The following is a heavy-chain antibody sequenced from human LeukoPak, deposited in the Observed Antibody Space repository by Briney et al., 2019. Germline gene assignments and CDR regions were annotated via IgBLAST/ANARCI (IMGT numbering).Heavy chain of an antibody. CDR3: ARGEYYDFWSGYYTLYYYYMDV. CDR2: INSDGSST. Sequence: PGGSLRLSCAASRFTFSSYWMHWVRQAPGKGLVWVSRINSDGSSTSYADSVKGRFTISRDNAKNTLYLQMNSLRAEDTAVYYCARGEYYDFWSGYYTLYYYYMDVWGKGTTVTVSS. V-gene: IGHV3-74*01. J-gene: IGHJ6*03. D-gene: IGHD3-3*01. CDR1: RFTFSSYW.